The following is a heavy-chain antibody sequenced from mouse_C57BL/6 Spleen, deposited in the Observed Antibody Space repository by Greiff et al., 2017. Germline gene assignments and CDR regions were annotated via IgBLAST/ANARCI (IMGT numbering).Heavy chain of an antibody. V-gene: IGHV1-42*01. CDR2: INPSTGGT. CDR1: GYSFTGYY. D-gene: IGHD2-12*01. J-gene: IGHJ3*01. Sequence: EVQLQESGPELVKPGASVKISCKASGYSFTGYYMNWVKQSPEKSLEWIGEINPSTGGTPYNQKFKAKATLTVDKSSSTAYMQLKSLTSEDSAVYYCARDDGGAWFAYWGQGTLVTVSA. CDR3: ARDDGGAWFAY.